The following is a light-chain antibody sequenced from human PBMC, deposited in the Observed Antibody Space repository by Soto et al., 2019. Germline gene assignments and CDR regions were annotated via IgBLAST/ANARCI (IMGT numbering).Light chain of an antibody. CDR1: SSDVGGYNF. CDR3: SSYTSSSTNV. Sequence: QSVLTQPASVSGSPGQSITISCTGTSSDVGGYNFVSWYQHHPGKAPKLMIFEVNKRPSGVSNRFSGSKSGNTASLTISGLQAEDEADYYCSSYTSSSTNVFGTGTKVTVL. J-gene: IGLJ1*01. V-gene: IGLV2-14*01. CDR2: EVN.